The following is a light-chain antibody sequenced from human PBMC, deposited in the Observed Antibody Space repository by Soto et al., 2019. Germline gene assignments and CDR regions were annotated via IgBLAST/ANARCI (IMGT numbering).Light chain of an antibody. CDR3: QQSYSTPRT. Sequence: DIQMTQSPCSLSASVGDRVTITCRSSQTIINYLNWYQQKPGKAPKVLICAASSLQSGVPSRFSGSGSGTDFTLTISSLQPEDFATYYCQQSYSTPRTFGQGTRLEIK. CDR2: AAS. CDR1: QTIINY. J-gene: IGKJ5*01. V-gene: IGKV1-39*01.